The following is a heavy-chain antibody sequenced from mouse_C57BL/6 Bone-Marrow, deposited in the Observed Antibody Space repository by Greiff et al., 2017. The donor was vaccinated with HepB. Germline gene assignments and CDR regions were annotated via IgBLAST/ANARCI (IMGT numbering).Heavy chain of an antibody. CDR2: IWTGGGT. D-gene: IGHD1-1*01. CDR1: GFSLTSYA. CDR3: ASYYYGSSYAWFAY. J-gene: IGHJ3*01. V-gene: IGHV2-9-1*01. Sequence: VKLVESGPGLVAPSQSLSITCTVSGFSLTSYAISWVRQPPGKGLEWLGVIWTGGGTNYNSALKSRLSISKDNSKSQVFLKMNSLQTDDTARYYCASYYYGSSYAWFAYWGQGTLVTVSA.